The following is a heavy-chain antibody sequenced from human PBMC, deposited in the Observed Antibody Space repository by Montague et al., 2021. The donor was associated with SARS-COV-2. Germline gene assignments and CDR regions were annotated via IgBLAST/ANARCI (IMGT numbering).Heavy chain of an antibody. D-gene: IGHD2-15*01. CDR2: ISHSGST. CDR3: VRADRRDPDTPHLYYYKGMDL. Sequence: SETLSLTCAVYGGSFSGYYWSWIRQPPGKGLEWIGEISHSGSTNYNPSLKSRVTISIDTSKNQFSLKLSSVTAADTAVYFCVRADRRDPDTPHLYYYKGMDLWGQGTTVTVSS. CDR1: GGSFSGYY. J-gene: IGHJ6*02. V-gene: IGHV4-34*01.